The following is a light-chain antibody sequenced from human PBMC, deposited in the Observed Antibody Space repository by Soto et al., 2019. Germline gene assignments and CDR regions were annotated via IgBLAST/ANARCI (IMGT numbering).Light chain of an antibody. J-gene: IGLJ3*02. CDR3: SSYTSSSALVV. CDR1: SSDIGGYNY. CDR2: DVS. Sequence: QSALTQPASVSGSPGQSITISCTGTSSDIGGYNYVSWYQQYPGKAPKLLIYDVSNRPLGVSNRFSGSKSGNTVSLTISGLQAEDETDYYCSSYTSSSALVVFGGGTKPTVL. V-gene: IGLV2-14*01.